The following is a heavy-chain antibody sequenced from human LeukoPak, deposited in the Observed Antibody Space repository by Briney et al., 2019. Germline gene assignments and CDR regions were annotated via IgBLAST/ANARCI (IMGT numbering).Heavy chain of an antibody. Sequence: PGGSLRLSCAASGFTFNTYDIHWVRQAAGKGLEWVSATRTAGDTYYSGDVKGRFTISREDAKTSLYLQMNSLRVGDTAVYYCTRKRGGAFDIWGQGTMVTVSS. CDR1: GFTFNTYD. CDR3: TRKRGGAFDI. CDR2: TRTAGDT. J-gene: IGHJ3*02. V-gene: IGHV3-13*04.